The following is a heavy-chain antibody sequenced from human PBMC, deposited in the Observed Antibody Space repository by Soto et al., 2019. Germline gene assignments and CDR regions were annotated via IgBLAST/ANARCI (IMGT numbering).Heavy chain of an antibody. CDR1: GYTFSSYG. CDR3: ARSGAYCTSITCLFDSF. Sequence: QAQLVQSGAEVKKPGASVKVSCRASGYTFSSYGYAWVRQAPGQGLEWMGWISAYNGDTYYAQKFQDRVTLTTDTSTTTAYMELRNLGSDDTAVYYCARSGAYCTSITCLFDSFWGLGTLVTVSS. J-gene: IGHJ4*02. D-gene: IGHD2-8*01. V-gene: IGHV1-18*01. CDR2: ISAYNGDT.